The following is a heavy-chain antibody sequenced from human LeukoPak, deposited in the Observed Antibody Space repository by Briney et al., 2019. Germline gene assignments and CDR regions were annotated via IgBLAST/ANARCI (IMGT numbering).Heavy chain of an antibody. CDR2: IWYDGSNK. J-gene: IGHJ4*02. D-gene: IGHD3-9*01. V-gene: IGHV3-33*01. CDR1: GFTFSSYG. CDR3: ARDRRFEHYFDY. Sequence: PGGSLRLSCAASGFTFSSYGMHWVRQAPGKGLEWVAVIWYDGSNKYYADSVKGRFTISRDNSKNTLYLQMNNLRAEGTAVYYCARDRRFEHYFDYWGQGTLVTVSS.